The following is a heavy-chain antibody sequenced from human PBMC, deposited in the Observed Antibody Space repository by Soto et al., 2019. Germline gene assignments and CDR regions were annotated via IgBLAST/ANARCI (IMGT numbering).Heavy chain of an antibody. V-gene: IGHV1-69*13. CDR3: ARTYCSSTSCYRADNWFDP. CDR2: IIPIFGTA. J-gene: IGHJ5*02. D-gene: IGHD2-2*01. CDR1: GYTFTSYG. Sequence: ASVKVSCKASGYTFTSYGISWVRQAPGQGLEWMGGIIPIFGTANYAQKFQGRVTITADESTSTAYMELSSLRSEDTAVYYCARTYCSSTSCYRADNWFDPWGQGTLVTVSS.